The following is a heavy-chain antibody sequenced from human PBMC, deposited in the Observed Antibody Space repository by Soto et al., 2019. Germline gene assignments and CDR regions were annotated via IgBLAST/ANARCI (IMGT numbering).Heavy chain of an antibody. Sequence: ASVKVSCKASGYTFTGYYMHWVRQAPGQGLEWMGWINPNSGGTNYAQKFQGRVTMTRDTSISTAYMELSRLRSDDTAVYYCARVGGYCSSTSCYGGMDVWGQGTTVTVYS. CDR3: ARVGGYCSSTSCYGGMDV. CDR1: GYTFTGYY. D-gene: IGHD2-2*01. J-gene: IGHJ6*02. CDR2: INPNSGGT. V-gene: IGHV1-2*02.